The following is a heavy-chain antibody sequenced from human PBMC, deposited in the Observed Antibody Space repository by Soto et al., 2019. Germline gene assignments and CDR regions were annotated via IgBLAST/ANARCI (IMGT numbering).Heavy chain of an antibody. J-gene: IGHJ5*02. D-gene: IGHD6-13*01. Sequence: PGGSLRLSCAASGFTFDDYAMHWVRQAPGKGLEWVSGISWNSGSIGYADSVKGRFTISRDNAKNSLYLQMNSLRAEDTALYCCAKGRRIAAAGTGWFDPWGQGTLVTVSS. CDR1: GFTFDDYA. V-gene: IGHV3-9*01. CDR2: ISWNSGSI. CDR3: AKGRRIAAAGTGWFDP.